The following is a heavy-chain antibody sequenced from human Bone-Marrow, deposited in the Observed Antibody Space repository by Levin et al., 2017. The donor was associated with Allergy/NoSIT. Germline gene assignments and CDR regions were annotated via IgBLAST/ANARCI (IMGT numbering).Heavy chain of an antibody. Sequence: SETLSLTCAVSGGSISNNIWWSWVRQPPGKGLEWIGAISNSGTTRYNPSLKSRVTISVDKSQNQFSLKLSSVTAADTAVYSLAKASGGGLWGPGTLVTVS. CDR1: GGSISNNIW. D-gene: IGHD3-16*01. V-gene: IGHV4-4*01. CDR2: ISNSGTT. J-gene: IGHJ4*02. CDR3: AKASGGGL.